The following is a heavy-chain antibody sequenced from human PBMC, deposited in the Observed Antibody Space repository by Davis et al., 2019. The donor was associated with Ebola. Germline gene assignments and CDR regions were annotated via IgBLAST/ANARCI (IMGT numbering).Heavy chain of an antibody. CDR1: GYTFTNYG. CDR3: ARVTTLDERRYYGSGSYYNVMDV. J-gene: IGHJ6*04. D-gene: IGHD3-10*01. V-gene: IGHV1-18*01. CDR2: INPYNGNT. Sequence: AASVKVSCKASGYTFTNYGVSWVRQAPGQGLEWMGWINPYNGNTKSAQKLQGRVTMTTDTSTSTAYMELRSLTSDDTAVYYCARVTTLDERRYYGSGSYYNVMDVWGKGTTVTVSS.